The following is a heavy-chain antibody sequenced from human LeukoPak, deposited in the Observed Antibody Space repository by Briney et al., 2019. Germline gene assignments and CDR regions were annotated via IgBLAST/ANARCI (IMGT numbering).Heavy chain of an antibody. CDR2: INRDGSRT. CDR3: VRGGSDTAMAHDY. J-gene: IGHJ4*02. Sequence: PGGSLRLSCAASGFTFSSYWTHWVRQAPGKGLVWVSRINRDGSRTDYADSVKGRFTISRDDAKNTLYLQVNSLRAEDTAVYFCVRGGSDTAMAHDYWGQGTLVTVSS. V-gene: IGHV3-74*01. D-gene: IGHD5-18*01. CDR1: GFTFSSYW.